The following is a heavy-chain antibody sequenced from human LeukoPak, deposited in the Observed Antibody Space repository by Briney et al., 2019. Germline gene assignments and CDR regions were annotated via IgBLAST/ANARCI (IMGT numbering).Heavy chain of an antibody. CDR1: GYTFSDYW. J-gene: IGHJ2*01. CDR2: IYPGDSDT. V-gene: IGHV5-51*01. CDR3: ARRGTNEYFDL. D-gene: IGHD1-1*01. Sequence: GESLKISCKGSGYTFSDYWIAWVRQMPGKGLEWTGIIYPGDSDTRYSPSFQGQVTISADKSISTAYLQWGSLKASDSAIYYCARRGTNEYFDLWGRGTLVTVSS.